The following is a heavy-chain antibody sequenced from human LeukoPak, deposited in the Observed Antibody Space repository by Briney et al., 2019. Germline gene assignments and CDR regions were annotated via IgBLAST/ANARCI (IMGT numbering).Heavy chain of an antibody. Sequence: SETLSLTCGVYGGSFSGYYWSWIRQPPGKGLEWIGEINHSGSTNYNPSLKSRVTISVDTSKNQFSLKLSSVTAADTAVYYCARPRQWLKMTKYFDYWGQGTLVTVSS. CDR3: ARPRQWLKMTKYFDY. V-gene: IGHV4-34*01. CDR1: GGSFSGYY. D-gene: IGHD3-22*01. CDR2: INHSGST. J-gene: IGHJ4*02.